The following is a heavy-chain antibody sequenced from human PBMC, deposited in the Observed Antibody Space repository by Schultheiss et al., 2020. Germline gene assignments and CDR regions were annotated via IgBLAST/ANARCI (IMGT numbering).Heavy chain of an antibody. J-gene: IGHJ6*02. D-gene: IGHD2-15*01. CDR3: ATYCSGGSCYVSVREGYYYGMDV. Sequence: ASVKVSCKASGYTFTSYAMHWVRQAPGQRLEWMGWSNAGNGNTKYSQEFQGRVTITRDTSASTAYMELSSLRSEDMAVYYCATYCSGGSCYVSVREGYYYGMDVWGQGTTVNGYS. CDR2: SNAGNGNT. V-gene: IGHV1-3*02. CDR1: GYTFTSYA.